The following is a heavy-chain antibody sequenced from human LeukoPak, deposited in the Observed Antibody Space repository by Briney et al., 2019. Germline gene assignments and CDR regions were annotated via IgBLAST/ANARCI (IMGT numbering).Heavy chain of an antibody. V-gene: IGHV3-23*01. D-gene: IGHD3-10*01. CDR3: AKAGGDDYLDY. CDR1: GFTFSRYS. CDR2: VSGSGGRT. Sequence: PGGSLRLSCAASGFTFSRYSMSWVRQAPGKGLEWVSGVSGSGGRTNYADSVKGRITISRDNSKNTLYLQVNSLRADDTAVYYCAKAGGDDYLDYWGQGTLVTVSS. J-gene: IGHJ4*02.